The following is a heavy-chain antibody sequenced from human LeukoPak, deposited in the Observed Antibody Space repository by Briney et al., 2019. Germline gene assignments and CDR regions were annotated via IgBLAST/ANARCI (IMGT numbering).Heavy chain of an antibody. V-gene: IGHV1-2*02. CDR1: GYTFTGYY. J-gene: IGHJ4*02. CDR3: ASWDSNWNTGDYFDY. D-gene: IGHD1/OR15-1a*01. CDR2: INPNSGGT. Sequence: ASVKVSCKASGYTFTGYYMHWVRQAPGQGLEWMGWINPNSGGTNYAQEFQGRVTMTRDTSISTAYMELSRLRSDDTAVYYCASWDSNWNTGDYFDYWGQGTLVTVSS.